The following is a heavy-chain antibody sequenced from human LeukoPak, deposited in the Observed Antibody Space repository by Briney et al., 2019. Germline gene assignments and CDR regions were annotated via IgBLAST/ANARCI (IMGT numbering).Heavy chain of an antibody. CDR3: ARGSTESITIFGVVITRDDWFDP. Sequence: SVTVSCKASGGTFSSYAISWVRQAPGQGLEWMGGIIPIFGTANYAQKFQGRVTITADESTSTAYMELSSLRSEDTAVYYCARGSTESITIFGVVITRDDWFDPWGQGTLVTVSS. V-gene: IGHV1-69*13. CDR2: IIPIFGTA. D-gene: IGHD3-3*01. J-gene: IGHJ5*02. CDR1: GGTFSSYA.